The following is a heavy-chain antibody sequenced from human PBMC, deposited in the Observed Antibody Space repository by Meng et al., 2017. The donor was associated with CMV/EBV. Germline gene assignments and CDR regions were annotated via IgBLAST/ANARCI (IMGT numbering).Heavy chain of an antibody. V-gene: IGHV4-61*01. D-gene: IGHD1-26*01. CDR1: GGSVSSGSYY. CDR2: IYYSGST. J-gene: IGHJ4*02. Sequence: SETLSLTCTVSGGSVSSGSYYWSWIRQPPGKGLEWIGYIYYSGSTNYNPSLKSRVTISVDTSKNQFSLKLSSVTAADTAVYYCARDGGWWELRTWGQGTLVTVSS. CDR3: ARDGGWWELRT.